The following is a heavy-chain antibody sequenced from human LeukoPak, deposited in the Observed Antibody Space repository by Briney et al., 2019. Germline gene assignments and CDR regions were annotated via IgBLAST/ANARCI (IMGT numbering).Heavy chain of an antibody. J-gene: IGHJ4*02. D-gene: IGHD3-22*01. V-gene: IGHV3-23*01. CDR3: ATEYGNSGYSELHFDY. CDR2: IRGSGDNT. Sequence: GGSLRLFCAASGFTFSSYAMNWVRQAPGKGLEWVSAIRGSGDNTFYADSVKGRFTISRDNSKNTLYLQMNSLRAEDSAIFQCATEYGNSGYSELHFDYWGKGTMVIVSS. CDR1: GFTFSSYA.